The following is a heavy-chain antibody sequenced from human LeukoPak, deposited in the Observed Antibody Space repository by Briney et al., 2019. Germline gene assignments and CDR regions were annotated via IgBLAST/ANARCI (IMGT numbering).Heavy chain of an antibody. CDR1: GFTFSSYS. V-gene: IGHV3-48*02. Sequence: PGGTLRLSCAASGFTFSSYSMSWVRQAPGKGLEWVSYICSSSSTIYYADSVKGRFSVSRDSAKNSLYRQLNSLRDEGTAVYYCARDGPYSGSYFADFDYWGQGTLVTVSS. J-gene: IGHJ4*02. D-gene: IGHD1-26*01. CDR2: ICSSSSTI. CDR3: ARDGPYSGSYFADFDY.